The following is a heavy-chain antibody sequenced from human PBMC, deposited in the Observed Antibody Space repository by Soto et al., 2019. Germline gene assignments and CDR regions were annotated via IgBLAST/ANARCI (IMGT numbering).Heavy chain of an antibody. Sequence: EVQVLESGGGLVQPGGSVRLCCAASGFTFSNYAMSWVRQAAGKGLEWVSSISGSGGTTYYADSVKGRLTPSRDNSKNTLYLQMNSLRVEDTAVYYCAKNNMGYYLDYWGQGTLVTVSS. CDR3: AKNNMGYYLDY. CDR1: GFTFSNYA. CDR2: ISGSGGTT. J-gene: IGHJ4*02. D-gene: IGHD3-10*01. V-gene: IGHV3-23*01.